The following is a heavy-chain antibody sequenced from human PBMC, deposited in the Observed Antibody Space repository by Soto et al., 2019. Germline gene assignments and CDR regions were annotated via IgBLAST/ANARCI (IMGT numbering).Heavy chain of an antibody. J-gene: IGHJ3*01. D-gene: IGHD3-22*01. Sequence: QVQLVESGGGVVQPGRSLRLSCAASGFTFSSYPMHWVRQAPGKGLEWVAVVSHDGKTEYHAASVKGRFTISRDTSANILSLQMNSLRDEDTAVYYCGREPYISGHYSGGCDVWGQGTMVTVSS. CDR3: GREPYISGHYSGGCDV. V-gene: IGHV3-30*04. CDR1: GFTFSSYP. CDR2: VSHDGKTE.